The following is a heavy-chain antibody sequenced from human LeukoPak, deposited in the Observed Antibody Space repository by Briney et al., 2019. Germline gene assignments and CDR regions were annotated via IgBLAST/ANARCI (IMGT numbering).Heavy chain of an antibody. Sequence: SGPTQAKLTQTLTLTCTFSGFSLSTSGVGVGWIRQPQGKALEWHALLYWGDDKSHSPYLRSRLPITKDTSKNQVVHTMVNMDPVDTATYFCAHNGYDNNWYGIAHWGQGTLVTVSS. D-gene: IGHD1-1*01. CDR1: GFSLSTSGVG. CDR3: AHNGYDNNWYGIAH. CDR2: LYWGDDK. V-gene: IGHV2-5*02. J-gene: IGHJ4*02.